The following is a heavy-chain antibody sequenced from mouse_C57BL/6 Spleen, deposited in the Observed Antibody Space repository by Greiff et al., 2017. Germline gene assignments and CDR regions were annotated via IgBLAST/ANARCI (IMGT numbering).Heavy chain of an antibody. J-gene: IGHJ1*03. V-gene: IGHV1-39*01. CDR1: GYSFTDYN. CDR2: INPNYGTT. Sequence: VQLKQSGPELVKPGASVKISCKASGYSFTDYNMNWVKQSNGKSLEWIGVINPNYGTTSYNQKFKGKATLTVDQSSSTAYMQLNSLTSEDSAVYYCASPYYYGSDGYVDVWGTGTTVTVSS. CDR3: ASPYYYGSDGYVDV. D-gene: IGHD1-1*01.